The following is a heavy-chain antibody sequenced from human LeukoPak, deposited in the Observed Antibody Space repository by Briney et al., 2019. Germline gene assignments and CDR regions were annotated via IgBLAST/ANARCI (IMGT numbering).Heavy chain of an antibody. CDR1: GFTFSSYA. Sequence: QPGGSLRLSCAASGFTFSSYAMSWVRQAPGKGLEWVSAIRGSGGSTYYADSVKGRFTISRDNSKNTLYLQMNSLRAEDTAVYYCAKDLGGYGSGSPGWFDPWGQGTLVTVHS. J-gene: IGHJ5*02. CDR2: IRGSGGST. D-gene: IGHD3-10*01. V-gene: IGHV3-23*01. CDR3: AKDLGGYGSGSPGWFDP.